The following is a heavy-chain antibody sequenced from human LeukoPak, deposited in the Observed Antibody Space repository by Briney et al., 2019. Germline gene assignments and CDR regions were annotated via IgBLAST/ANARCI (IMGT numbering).Heavy chain of an antibody. D-gene: IGHD1-14*01. CDR3: AKTARVLDN. CDR1: GFTFSSYA. Sequence: GGSLRLSCAASGFTFSSYAMHWVRQAPGKGPEWVAILKHDGSDQYYVDSVKGRFTVSRDNAKNSLYLQMSSLRVEDTAVYYCAKTARVLDNWGQGTQVTVSS. CDR2: LKHDGSDQ. J-gene: IGHJ4*02. V-gene: IGHV3-7*01.